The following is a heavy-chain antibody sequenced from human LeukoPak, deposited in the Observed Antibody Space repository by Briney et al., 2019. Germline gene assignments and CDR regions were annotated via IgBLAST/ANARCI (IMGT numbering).Heavy chain of an antibody. CDR1: GGSISSSSHY. J-gene: IGHJ3*02. V-gene: IGHV4-39*01. CDR3: ARHDSYRKPQIDAFDI. D-gene: IGHD5-18*01. Sequence: SETLSLTCTVSGGSISSSSHYWGWIRQPPGKGLEWIGSIYYSGSTYYNPSLKSRVTISVDTSKNQFSLKLSSVTAADTAVYYCARHDSYRKPQIDAFDIWGQGTMVTVSS. CDR2: IYYSGST.